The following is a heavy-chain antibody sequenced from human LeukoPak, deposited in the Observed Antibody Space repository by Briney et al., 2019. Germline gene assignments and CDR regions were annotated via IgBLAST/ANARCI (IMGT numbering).Heavy chain of an antibody. CDR3: ARQTAMGRSGDF. CDR2: IEPNDSDT. CDR1: GYSFTNYW. D-gene: IGHD5-18*01. J-gene: IGHJ4*02. Sequence: GESLKISCKASGYSFTNYWVGRVRQMPEKGLEGMGVIEPNDSDTRYTPSFQGQVTISADKSLTTAYLQWNSLKASDTAMYYCARQTAMGRSGDFWGQGTLVTVSS. V-gene: IGHV5-51*01.